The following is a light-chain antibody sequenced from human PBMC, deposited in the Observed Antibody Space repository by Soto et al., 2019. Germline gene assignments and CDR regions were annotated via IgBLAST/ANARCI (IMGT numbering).Light chain of an antibody. Sequence: QAVVTQEPSLTVSPGGTVTLTCGSSTGAVTSAHYPYWFQQKPGQAPRTLIYDTSNKHSWTPARFSGSLLGGKAALTLSGAQPEDEAEYYCLLFYSDVRGVFGGGTKLTVL. V-gene: IGLV7-46*01. CDR1: TGAVTSAHY. CDR3: LLFYSDVRGV. J-gene: IGLJ2*01. CDR2: DTS.